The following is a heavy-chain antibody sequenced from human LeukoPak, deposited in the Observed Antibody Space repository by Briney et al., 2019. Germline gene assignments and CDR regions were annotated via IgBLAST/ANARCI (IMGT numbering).Heavy chain of an antibody. V-gene: IGHV4-4*07. Sequence: SETLSLTCSVSGGSISTYYWSWIRQSAGKGLEWIGRIHTSGSTNYNPSLKSRVTMSVDTSKNQFSLKLSSVTAADTAVYYCARAGVPAAIPPYYYDSSGRISWGQGTLVTVSS. CDR2: IHTSGST. J-gene: IGHJ4*02. CDR3: ARAGVPAAIPPYYYDSSGRIS. D-gene: IGHD3-22*01. CDR1: GGSISTYY.